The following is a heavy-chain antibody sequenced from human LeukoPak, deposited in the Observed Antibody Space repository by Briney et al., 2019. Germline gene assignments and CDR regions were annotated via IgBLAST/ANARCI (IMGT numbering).Heavy chain of an antibody. CDR3: ASFGVLTYLIDY. Sequence: PSETLSLTCTVPGGSISSSRYYWGWIRQPPGKGLEWIGSIYYSGITYYNPSLTSRVTISVDTSKNRFSLKLSSVTAADTAVYYCASFGVLTYLIDYWGQGTLVTVSS. D-gene: IGHD3-16*01. V-gene: IGHV4-39*02. CDR2: IYYSGIT. CDR1: GGSISSSRYY. J-gene: IGHJ4*02.